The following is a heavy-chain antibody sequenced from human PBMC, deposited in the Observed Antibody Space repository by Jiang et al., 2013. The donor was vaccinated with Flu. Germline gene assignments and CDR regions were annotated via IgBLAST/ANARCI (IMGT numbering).Heavy chain of an antibody. Sequence: TCTVSGGSISSYYWSWIRQPPGKGLEWIGYIYYSGSTNYNPSLKSRVTISVDTSKNQFSLKLSSVTAADTAVYYCARGDYYDSSGYYYGDAFDIWGQGTMVTVSS. CDR3: ARGDYYDSSGYYYGDAFDI. D-gene: IGHD3-22*01. CDR1: GGSISSYY. V-gene: IGHV4-59*01. J-gene: IGHJ3*02. CDR2: IYYSGST.